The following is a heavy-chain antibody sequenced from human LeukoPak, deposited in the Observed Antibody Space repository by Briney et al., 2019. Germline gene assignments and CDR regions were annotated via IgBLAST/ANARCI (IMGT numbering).Heavy chain of an antibody. Sequence: SETLSLTCTVSGGSISSHYWSWIRQPPGKGLEWIGYIYSGGGTNYSPSLKSRVTISEDTSKNQFFLKLNSVTASDTAVYYCARLQWLAYGGFDPWGQGTLVTVSS. CDR2: IYSGGGT. J-gene: IGHJ5*02. V-gene: IGHV4-4*09. D-gene: IGHD6-19*01. CDR1: GGSISSHY. CDR3: ARLQWLAYGGFDP.